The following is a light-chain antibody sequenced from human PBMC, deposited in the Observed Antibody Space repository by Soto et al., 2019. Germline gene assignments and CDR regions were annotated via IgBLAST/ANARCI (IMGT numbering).Light chain of an antibody. CDR2: DAS. Sequence: EIVLTQSRGTLSLSPGERATLACRSSQSVSSSYLAWYQQKPGQAPRLLIYDASSRATGIPARFSGSGSGTDFTLTISRLQSEDFAFFYCQQYDGWPRTFGQGTKVDIK. J-gene: IGKJ1*01. CDR3: QQYDGWPRT. V-gene: IGKV3-20*01. CDR1: QSVSSSY.